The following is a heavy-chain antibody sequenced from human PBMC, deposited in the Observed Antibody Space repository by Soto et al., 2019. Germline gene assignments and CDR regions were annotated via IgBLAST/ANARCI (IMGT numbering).Heavy chain of an antibody. CDR3: ARQRTTVVTQAYFDH. CDR1: GESINSSSYY. V-gene: IGHV4-39*01. D-gene: IGHD2-21*02. Sequence: WDPLYPSCIVSGESINSSSYYSGWIRQPPGKGLEWIGSIYYSGRTYYNPSFKSRVTISIDTSKNQFSLKLSSVTATDTAVYYCARQRTTVVTQAYFDHWGQGALVTVTS. CDR2: IYYSGRT. J-gene: IGHJ4*02.